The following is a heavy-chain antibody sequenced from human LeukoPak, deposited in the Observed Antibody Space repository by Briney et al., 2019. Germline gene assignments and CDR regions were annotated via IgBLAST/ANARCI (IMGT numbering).Heavy chain of an antibody. CDR3: ARNLRGYSYGGLNY. CDR1: GFTFSSYA. V-gene: IGHV3-30-3*01. D-gene: IGHD5-18*01. Sequence: PGRSLRLSCAASGFTFSSYAMHWVRQAPGKGLEWVAVISYDGSNKYYADSVKGRFTISRDNSKNTLYLQMNSLRAEDTAVCYCARNLRGYSYGGLNYWGQGTLVTVSS. J-gene: IGHJ4*02. CDR2: ISYDGSNK.